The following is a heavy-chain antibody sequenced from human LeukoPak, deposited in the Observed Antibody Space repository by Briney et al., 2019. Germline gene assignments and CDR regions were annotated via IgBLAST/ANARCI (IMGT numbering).Heavy chain of an antibody. CDR2: INHSGST. D-gene: IGHD6-19*01. Sequence: SETLSLTCAVYGGSFSGYYWSWIRQPPEKGLEWIGEINHSGSTNYNPSLKSRVTISVDTSKNQFSLKLSSVTAADTAVYYCARGRRLVDAFDIWGQGTMVTVSS. CDR3: ARGRRLVDAFDI. V-gene: IGHV4-34*01. J-gene: IGHJ3*02. CDR1: GGSFSGYY.